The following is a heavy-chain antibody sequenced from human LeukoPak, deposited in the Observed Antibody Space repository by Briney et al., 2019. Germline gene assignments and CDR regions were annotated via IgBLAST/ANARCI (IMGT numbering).Heavy chain of an antibody. Sequence: GESLKISCKGSGYSFISYWIGWVRQMPGKGLEWMAIISPADSDTRYSPSFQGQVTISADKSSTTAFLQWSSLKASDTAMYYCARINGYCSSSSCSLTFDFWGQGALVTVSS. V-gene: IGHV5-51*01. J-gene: IGHJ4*02. CDR3: ARINGYCSSSSCSLTFDF. D-gene: IGHD2-2*01. CDR1: GYSFISYW. CDR2: ISPADSDT.